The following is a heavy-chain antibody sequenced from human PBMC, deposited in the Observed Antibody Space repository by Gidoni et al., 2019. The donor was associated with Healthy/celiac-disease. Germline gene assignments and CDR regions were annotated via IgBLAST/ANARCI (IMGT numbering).Heavy chain of an antibody. CDR1: GFTFSNAW. V-gene: IGHV3-15*01. CDR2: IKSKTDGGTT. Sequence: EVQLVESGGGLVKPGGSLRLSCAASGFTFSNAWMSWVRQAPGKGLEWVGRIKSKTDGGTTDYAAPVKGRFTISRDDSKNTLYLQMNSLKTEDTAVYYCTSPYGSGSYYAGFAFDIWGQGTMVTVSS. CDR3: TSPYGSGSYYAGFAFDI. D-gene: IGHD3-10*01. J-gene: IGHJ3*02.